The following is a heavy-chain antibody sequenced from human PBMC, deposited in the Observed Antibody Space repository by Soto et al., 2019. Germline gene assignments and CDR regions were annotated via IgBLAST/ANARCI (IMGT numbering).Heavy chain of an antibody. Sequence: SVKVSCKASGGTFSSYAISWVRQAPGQGLEWMGGIIPIFGTANYAQKFQGRVTMTTDTSTSTAYMELRSLRSDDTAVYYCARDTRSPLYFHQHYMDVWGKGTTVTVSS. D-gene: IGHD2-2*01. CDR2: IIPIFGTA. J-gene: IGHJ6*03. CDR1: GGTFSSYA. V-gene: IGHV1-69*05. CDR3: ARDTRSPLYFHQHYMDV.